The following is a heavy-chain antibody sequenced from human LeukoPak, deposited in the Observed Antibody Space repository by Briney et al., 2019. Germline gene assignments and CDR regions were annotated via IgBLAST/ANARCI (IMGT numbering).Heavy chain of an antibody. V-gene: IGHV4-34*01. CDR1: GGSISSYY. J-gene: IGHJ4*02. Sequence: SETLSLTCTVSGGSISSYYWSWIRQPPGKGLEWIGEINHSGSTNYNPSLKSRVTISVDTSKNQFSLKLSSVTAADTAVYYCAGSQYYYDSSGYSRMWSRCFDYWGQGTLVTVSS. CDR3: AGSQYYYDSSGYSRMWSRCFDY. CDR2: INHSGST. D-gene: IGHD3-22*01.